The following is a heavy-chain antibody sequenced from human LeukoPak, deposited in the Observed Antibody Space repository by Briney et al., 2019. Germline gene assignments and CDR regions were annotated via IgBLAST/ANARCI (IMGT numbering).Heavy chain of an antibody. J-gene: IGHJ6*02. Sequence: GSLRLSCAASGFTFSSYAMSWVRQAPGKGLEWVSAISGSGGSTYYADSVKGRFTISRDNSKNTLYLQMNSLRAEDTAVYYCAKGGGGPYYYYYGMDVWGQGTTVTVSS. CDR1: GFTFSSYA. CDR2: ISGSGGST. V-gene: IGHV3-23*01. CDR3: AKGGGGPYYYYYGMDV. D-gene: IGHD2-15*01.